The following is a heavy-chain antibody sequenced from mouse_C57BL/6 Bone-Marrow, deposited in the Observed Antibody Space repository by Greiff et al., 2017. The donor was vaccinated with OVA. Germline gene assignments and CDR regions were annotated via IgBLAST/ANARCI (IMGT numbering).Heavy chain of an antibody. Sequence: QVQLQQPGAELVRPGSSVKLSCKASGYTFTSYWMQWVKQRPIQGLEWIGNIDPSDSETHYNQKFKDKAKLPVDKSSSKAYMPLSSLTSEGSAVYYCARKEAYYSNWGYFDVWGTGTTVTVSS. CDR3: ARKEAYYSNWGYFDV. CDR2: IDPSDSET. CDR1: GYTFTSYW. V-gene: IGHV1-52*01. J-gene: IGHJ1*03. D-gene: IGHD2-5*01.